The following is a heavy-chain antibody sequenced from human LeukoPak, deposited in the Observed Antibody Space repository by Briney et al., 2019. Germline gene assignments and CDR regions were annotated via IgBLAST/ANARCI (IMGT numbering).Heavy chain of an antibody. CDR2: INPNSGGT. CDR1: GYTFTGYY. J-gene: IGHJ4*02. V-gene: IGHV1-2*02. D-gene: IGHD6-13*01. CDR3: AGEIRIAAAGLPDY. Sequence: VASVKVSCKASGYTFTGYYMHWVRQAPGQGLEWMGWINPNSGGTNYAQKFQGRVTMTRDTSISTAYMELSRLRSDDTAVYYCAGEIRIAAAGLPDYWGQGTLVTVSS.